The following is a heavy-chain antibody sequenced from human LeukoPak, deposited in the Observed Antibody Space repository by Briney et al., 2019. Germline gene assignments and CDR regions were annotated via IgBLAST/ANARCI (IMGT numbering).Heavy chain of an antibody. D-gene: IGHD4-17*01. CDR2: IYSGGST. Sequence: PGGSLRLSCAASGFTFSSYAMSWVRQAPGKGLEWVSVIYSGGSTYYADSVKGRFTISRDNSKNTLYLQMNSLRAEDTAVYYCAKYLRATVTTRDAFDIWGQGTMVTVSS. CDR1: GFTFSSYA. CDR3: AKYLRATVTTRDAFDI. J-gene: IGHJ3*02. V-gene: IGHV3-23*03.